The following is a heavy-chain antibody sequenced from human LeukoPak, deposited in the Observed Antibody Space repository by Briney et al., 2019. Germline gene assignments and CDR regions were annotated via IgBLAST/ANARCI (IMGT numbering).Heavy chain of an antibody. J-gene: IGHJ4*02. CDR3: AREWGIAAAESDY. CDR1: GFTFSSYS. V-gene: IGHV3-21*01. CDR2: ISSSSSYI. D-gene: IGHD6-13*01. Sequence: GGSLRLSCADSGFTFSSYSMNWVRQAPGKGLEWVSSISSSSSYIYYADSVKGRFTISRDNAKNSLYLQMNSLRAEDTAVYYCAREWGIAAAESDYWGQGTLVTVSS.